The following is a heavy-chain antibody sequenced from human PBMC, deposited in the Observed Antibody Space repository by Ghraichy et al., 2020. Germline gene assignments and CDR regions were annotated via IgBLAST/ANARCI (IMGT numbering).Heavy chain of an antibody. CDR2: IKEDGTGK. V-gene: IGHV3-7*01. CDR3: ARAIGDGPGY. Sequence: GGSLRLSCEVSGFTFSRYWMSWVRQAPGKGLEWVANIKEDGTGKYYMDSVRGRFTISRDNAKNSVYLHMNSLRAEDTAVYYCARAIGDGPGYWGQGTLVTVSS. D-gene: IGHD2-21*01. CDR1: GFTFSRYW. J-gene: IGHJ4*02.